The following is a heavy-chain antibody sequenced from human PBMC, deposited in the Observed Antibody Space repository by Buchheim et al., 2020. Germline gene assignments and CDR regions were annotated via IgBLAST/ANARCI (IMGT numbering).Heavy chain of an antibody. CDR3: ARPRWIQLWFDWYFDL. D-gene: IGHD5-18*01. Sequence: QVQLVESGGDLVKPGGSLRLSCAASGFTFSDYFMTWIRQAPGKGLEWVSYISSSGGTTYYADSVKGRFTISRDNAKNSLFLQMNSLRAEDTAVYYCARPRWIQLWFDWYFDLWGRGTL. CDR2: ISSSGGTT. V-gene: IGHV3-11*01. CDR1: GFTFSDYF. J-gene: IGHJ2*01.